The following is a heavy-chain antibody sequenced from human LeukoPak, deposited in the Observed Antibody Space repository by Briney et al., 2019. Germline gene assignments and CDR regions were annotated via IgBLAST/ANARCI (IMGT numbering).Heavy chain of an antibody. Sequence: SETLSLTCAVYGGSFSGYYWSWIRQPPGKGLEWIGEINHSGSTNYNPSLRSRVTISVDTSKNQFSLKLSSVTAADTAVYHCASARTEWIAVAGTWDYWGQGTLVTVSS. V-gene: IGHV4-34*01. CDR3: ASARTEWIAVAGTWDY. CDR2: INHSGST. D-gene: IGHD6-19*01. J-gene: IGHJ4*02. CDR1: GGSFSGYY.